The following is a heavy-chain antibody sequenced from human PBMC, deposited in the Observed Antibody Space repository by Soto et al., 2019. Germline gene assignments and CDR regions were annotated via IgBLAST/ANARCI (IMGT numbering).Heavy chain of an antibody. Sequence: QITLKESGPTLVRPTQTLTLTCTFSGFSLSTTGVGVGWIRQPPGKALEWLALIYWDDDNRYSPSLKSRLTIITDTSKHEVIVTITTSGPVETAPYYCAPIICDYALGRERPTSFAPWGQGTLVTVSS. CDR1: GFSLSTTGVG. J-gene: IGHJ5*02. V-gene: IGHV2-5*02. CDR3: APIICDYALGRERPTSFAP. CDR2: IYWDDDN. D-gene: IGHD3-16*01.